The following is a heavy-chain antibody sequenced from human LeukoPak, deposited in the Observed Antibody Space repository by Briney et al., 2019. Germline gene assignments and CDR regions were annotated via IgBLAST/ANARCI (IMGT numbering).Heavy chain of an antibody. CDR1: GYTFTCYY. Sequence: ASVKVSCKASGYTFTCYYMHWVRQAPGQGLEWTGWINSNSGGTNYAQKFQGRVTMTRDTSISTAYMELSRLRSDNTAVYYCARVACSSTSCHVSYYYYYGMDVWGQGTTVTVSS. J-gene: IGHJ6*02. V-gene: IGHV1-2*02. CDR3: ARVACSSTSCHVSYYYYYGMDV. D-gene: IGHD2-2*01. CDR2: INSNSGGT.